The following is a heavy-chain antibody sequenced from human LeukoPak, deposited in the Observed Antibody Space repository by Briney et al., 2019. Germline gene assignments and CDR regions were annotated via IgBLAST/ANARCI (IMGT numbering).Heavy chain of an antibody. V-gene: IGHV3-23*01. CDR3: AKVPSYTVYSYYGMDV. D-gene: IGHD2-2*02. J-gene: IGHJ6*02. CDR1: GFTFSSYA. Sequence: PGGSLRLSCAASGFTFSSYAMSWVRQAPGKGLEWVSGVSASGTSTFYADSVKGRFSISRDNSKNTLYLQMNSLRAEDTAVYYCAKVPSYTVYSYYGMDVWGQGTAVTVSS. CDR2: VSASGTST.